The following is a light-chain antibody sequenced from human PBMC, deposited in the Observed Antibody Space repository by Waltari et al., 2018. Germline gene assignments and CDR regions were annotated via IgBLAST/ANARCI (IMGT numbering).Light chain of an antibody. Sequence: QSVLTQPPSASGTPGQRVTISCSGSSSTIGGNPVTWYQQPPGTPPKLLIYNNDQRPSGVPDRFSGSKSGTSASLAISGLQSEDEADYYCAAWDDSRNGPVFGGGTKLPVL. V-gene: IGLV1-44*01. CDR2: NND. J-gene: IGLJ3*02. CDR3: AAWDDSRNGPV. CDR1: SSTIGGNP.